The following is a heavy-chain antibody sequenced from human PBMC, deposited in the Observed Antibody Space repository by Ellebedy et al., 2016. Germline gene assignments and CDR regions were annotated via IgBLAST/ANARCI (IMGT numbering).Heavy chain of an antibody. CDR2: IYGNDDK. J-gene: IGHJ4*02. D-gene: IGHD1-14*01. CDR3: AHRSTNREVDY. Sequence: SGPTLVKPTQTLTLTCTFSGFSLSTSAVVVGWIRQPPGKALEWLSFIYGNDDKRYRPSLRSRLTITKDTSKNQVLLTMTNMDPVDTGTYFCAHRSTNREVDYWGQGTLVTVSS. CDR1: GFSLSTSAVV. V-gene: IGHV2-5*01.